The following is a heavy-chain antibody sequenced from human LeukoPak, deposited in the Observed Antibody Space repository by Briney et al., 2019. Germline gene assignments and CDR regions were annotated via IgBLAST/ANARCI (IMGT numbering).Heavy chain of an antibody. CDR1: GFNFPPYW. J-gene: IGHJ2*01. CDR3: ARESVATGDWFFDL. CDR2: VSYDGLTT. V-gene: IGHV3-74*01. Sequence: TGGSLRLSCADSGFNFPPYWLHWVRQAPGKGLVWVSRVSYDGLTTAYAESVKGRFTISRDNARNTLDLQMNSLRAEDTAVYYCARESVATGDWFFDLWGRGTLVTVSS. D-gene: IGHD4-23*01.